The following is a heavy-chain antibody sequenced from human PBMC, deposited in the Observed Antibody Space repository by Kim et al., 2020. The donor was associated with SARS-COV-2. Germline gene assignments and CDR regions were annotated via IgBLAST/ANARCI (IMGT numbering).Heavy chain of an antibody. Sequence: SETLSLTCTVSGGSVSSGSYYWSWIRQPPGKGLEWIGYTYYSGSTNYNPSLKSRVTISVDTSKNQFSLKLSSVTAADTAVYYCARDVRGWYRSVFDYWGQGTLVTVSS. D-gene: IGHD6-19*01. V-gene: IGHV4-61*01. CDR3: ARDVRGWYRSVFDY. CDR1: GGSVSSGSYY. J-gene: IGHJ4*02. CDR2: TYYSGST.